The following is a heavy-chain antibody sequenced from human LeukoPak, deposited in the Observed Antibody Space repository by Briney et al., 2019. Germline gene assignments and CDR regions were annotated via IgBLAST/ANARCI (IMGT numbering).Heavy chain of an antibody. J-gene: IGHJ6*02. V-gene: IGHV4-39*07. D-gene: IGHD4-17*01. CDR3: ARTPYGDYEPLYYYYGMDV. CDR1: GGSISSSTYH. CDR2: IYYSGST. Sequence: PSETLSLTCTVSGGSISSSTYHWGWIRQPPGKGLEWIGTIYYSGSTYYNPSLKSRVTISVDTSKNQFSLKLSSVTAADTAVYYCARTPYGDYEPLYYYYGMDVWGQGTTVTVSS.